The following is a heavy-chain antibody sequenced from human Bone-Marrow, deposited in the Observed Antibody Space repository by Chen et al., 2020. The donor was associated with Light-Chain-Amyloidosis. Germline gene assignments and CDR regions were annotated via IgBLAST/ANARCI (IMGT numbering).Heavy chain of an antibody. J-gene: IGHJ6*02. CDR1: GFTFSSYH. CDR2: ISGSSSYI. Sequence: EVQLVESGGGLVKPGGSLRLSCAASGFTFSSYHMNWVRQAPGTGLEWVSSISGSSSYISYADSVKGRFTISRDNAKNSLHLQMDSLRAEDTAVYYCARDRESDYYYFYGMDVWGQGTTVTVSS. V-gene: IGHV3-21*01. CDR3: ARDRESDYYYFYGMDV.